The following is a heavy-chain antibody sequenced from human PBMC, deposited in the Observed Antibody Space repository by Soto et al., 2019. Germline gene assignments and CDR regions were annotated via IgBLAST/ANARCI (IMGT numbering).Heavy chain of an antibody. V-gene: IGHV3-13*04. D-gene: IGHD3-9*01. Sequence: EVQLVESGGGLVQPGGSLRLSCAASGFTFSSYDMHWVRQATGKGLEWVSAIGTAGDTYYPGSVKGRFTISRENAKNSLYRQRNSLRAGDTAVYYCARGHRYYDILTGYYPDYYYGMDVWGQGTTVTVSS. CDR3: ARGHRYYDILTGYYPDYYYGMDV. J-gene: IGHJ6*02. CDR1: GFTFSSYD. CDR2: IGTAGDT.